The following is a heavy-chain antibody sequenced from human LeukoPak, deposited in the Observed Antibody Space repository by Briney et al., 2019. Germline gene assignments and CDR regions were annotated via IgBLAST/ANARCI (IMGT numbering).Heavy chain of an antibody. CDR3: ARQFEAMIVVVPSDY. D-gene: IGHD3-22*01. CDR2: ISGSGGST. Sequence: LSLTCAVSGGSISSGGYSWSWVRQAPGKGLEWVSAISGSGGSTYYADSVKGRFTISRDNSKNTLYLQMNSPRAEDTAVYYCARQFEAMIVVVPSDYWGQGTLVTVSS. V-gene: IGHV3-23*01. J-gene: IGHJ4*02. CDR1: GGSISSGGYS.